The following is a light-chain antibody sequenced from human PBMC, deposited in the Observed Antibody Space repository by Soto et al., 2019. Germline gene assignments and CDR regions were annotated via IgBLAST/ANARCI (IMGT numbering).Light chain of an antibody. CDR1: SSDVGGYNY. CDR3: SSYAGSNNFDV. V-gene: IGLV2-8*01. J-gene: IGLJ1*01. CDR2: EVF. Sequence: QSALTQPPSASGSPGQSVTISCTGTSSDVGGYNYVSWYQQHPGKAPKLMIYEVFKRPSGVADRFSGSKSGNTASLTVSGLQAEDEADYYCSSYAGSNNFDVFGTGTKVTVL.